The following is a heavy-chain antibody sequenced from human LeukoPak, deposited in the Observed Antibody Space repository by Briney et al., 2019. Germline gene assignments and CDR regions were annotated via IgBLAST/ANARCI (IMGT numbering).Heavy chain of an antibody. CDR2: LNPDTGST. V-gene: IGHV1-2*02. J-gene: IGHJ5*02. CDR3: ARESFSGSGGLNWFAP. CDR1: GYTFTGYY. Sequence: ASVKVSCKASGYTFTGYYIHWVRQAPGQGLEWMGGLNPDTGSTNYAQKSQARVIMTRDTSINTAYMELRRLRYDDTAMYFCARESFSGSGGLNWFAPWGQGTLVTVSA. D-gene: IGHD3-10*01.